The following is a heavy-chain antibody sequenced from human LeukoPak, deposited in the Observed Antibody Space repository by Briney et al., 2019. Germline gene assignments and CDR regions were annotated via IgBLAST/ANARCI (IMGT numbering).Heavy chain of an antibody. V-gene: IGHV3-66*01. J-gene: IGHJ6*02. CDR1: GFTVSSNY. CDR3: ARSRFLIGDYHVSYYYYGMDV. Sequence: GGSLRLSCAASGFTVSSNYMSWVRQAPGKGLEWVSVIYSGGSTYYADSVKGRFTIFRDNSKNTLYLQMNSLRAEDTAVYYCARSRFLIGDYHVSYYYYGMDVWGQGTTVTVSS. CDR2: IYSGGST. D-gene: IGHD4-17*01.